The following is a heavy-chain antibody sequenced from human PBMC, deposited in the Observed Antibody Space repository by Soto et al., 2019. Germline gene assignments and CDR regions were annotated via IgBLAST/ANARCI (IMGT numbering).Heavy chain of an antibody. J-gene: IGHJ4*02. V-gene: IGHV1-3*01. CDR2: INAGNGNT. CDR1: GYTFTGYA. D-gene: IGHD6-19*01. Sequence: ASVKVSCKASGYTFTGYAMHWVRQAPGQRLEWMGWINAGNGNTKYCQKFQGRVTITRDTSASTAYMELSSLRSEDTAVYYCARAVAVPADFDYWGQGTLVTVSS. CDR3: ARAVAVPADFDY.